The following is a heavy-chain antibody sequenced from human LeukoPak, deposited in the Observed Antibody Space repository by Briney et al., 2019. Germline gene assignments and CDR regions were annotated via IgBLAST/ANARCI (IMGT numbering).Heavy chain of an antibody. CDR1: GYTFTSYG. J-gene: IGHJ4*02. CDR3: ARTPPGSCFDS. D-gene: IGHD3-10*01. Sequence: ASVTVSCKASGYTFTSYGISWVRQAPGQGLEWMGWISAYDGNTNYAQKLQGRVTMTRDTSTSTVYMELRSLTSDDTSVYYCARTPPGSCFDSWGQGTLVTVSS. CDR2: ISAYDGNT. V-gene: IGHV1-18*01.